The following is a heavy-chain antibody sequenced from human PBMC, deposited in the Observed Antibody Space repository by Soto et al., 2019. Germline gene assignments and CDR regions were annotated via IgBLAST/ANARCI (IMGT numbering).Heavy chain of an antibody. Sequence: SEILSVPCRVSGGSMSSGDYYWSWIRQHPGKGLEWIGYIHNSGTTYYIPPLKSRVAMTVDTSKNQLSLKLTSVTAADTAVYYCARGVTFGGVIAPRFDPWGQGTPVTVSS. CDR1: GGSMSSGDYY. CDR2: IHNSGTT. J-gene: IGHJ5*02. V-gene: IGHV4-31*03. CDR3: ARGVTFGGVIAPRFDP. D-gene: IGHD3-16*02.